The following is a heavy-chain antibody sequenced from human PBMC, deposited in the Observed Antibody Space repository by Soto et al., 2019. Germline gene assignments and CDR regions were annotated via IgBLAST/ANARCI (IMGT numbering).Heavy chain of an antibody. Sequence: EVQLVESGGGLVKPGGSLRLSCAASGFTFSSYSMNWVRQAPGKGLELVSSISSSSSYIYYADSVKGRFTISRDNAKNSLYLQMNSLRAEDTAVYYCARDWQTGTTDRAFDIWGQGTMVTVSS. J-gene: IGHJ3*02. V-gene: IGHV3-21*01. D-gene: IGHD1-1*01. CDR2: ISSSSSYI. CDR1: GFTFSSYS. CDR3: ARDWQTGTTDRAFDI.